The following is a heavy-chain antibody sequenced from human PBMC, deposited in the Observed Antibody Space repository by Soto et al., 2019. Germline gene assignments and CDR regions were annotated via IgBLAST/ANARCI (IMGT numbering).Heavy chain of an antibody. CDR1: GFPFSITD. V-gene: IGHV3-23*01. CDR3: AKSSGWFNT. D-gene: IGHD6-6*01. CDR2: IDGSGGTT. J-gene: IGHJ5*02. Sequence: EFQVLQSGGGLVQPGGSLTLSCAASGFPFSITDMTWVRQAPGKGLEWVSTIDGSGGTTYYADSVKGRFTISRDNSINTVFLQMNSLRADDTALYFCAKSSGWFNTWGQGALVTVSS.